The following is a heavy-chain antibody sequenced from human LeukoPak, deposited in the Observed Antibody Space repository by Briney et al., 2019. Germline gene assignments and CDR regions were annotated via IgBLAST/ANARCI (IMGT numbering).Heavy chain of an antibody. CDR2: INHSGST. D-gene: IGHD4-17*01. V-gene: IGHV4-34*01. CDR3: ARSRTVTTGWFDP. J-gene: IGHJ5*02. CDR1: GGSFSGYY. Sequence: SETLSLTCAVYGGSFSGYYWSWIRQPPGKGREWIGEINHSGSTNYNPSLKSRVTISVDTSKNQFSLKLSSVTAADTAVYYCARSRTVTTGWFDPWGQGTLVTVSS.